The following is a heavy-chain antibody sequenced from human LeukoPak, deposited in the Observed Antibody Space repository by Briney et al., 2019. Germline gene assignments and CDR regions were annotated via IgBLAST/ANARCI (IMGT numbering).Heavy chain of an antibody. V-gene: IGHV3-33*01. D-gene: IGHD3-10*01. J-gene: IGHJ4*02. Sequence: GGSLRLSCAASGFTFSSYGVHWVRQAPGKGPEWVAVIWYDGSDKYYADSVKGRFTISRDNSKNTLYMQMNSLRADDTAVYYCARGLYYGSGSPIDYWGQGTLVTVSS. CDR1: GFTFSSYG. CDR2: IWYDGSDK. CDR3: ARGLYYGSGSPIDY.